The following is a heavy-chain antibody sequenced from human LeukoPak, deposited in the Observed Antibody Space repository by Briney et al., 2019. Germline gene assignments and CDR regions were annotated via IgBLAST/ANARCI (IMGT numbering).Heavy chain of an antibody. J-gene: IGHJ6*03. CDR2: IRYDGSNK. D-gene: IGHD2-2*01. Sequence: GGSLRLSCAASGFTFSIYGMHLVRQAPGKGLEWVAFIRYDGSNKYYADSVKGRFTISRDNSKNTLYLQMNSLRAEDTAVYYCAKGRYCSSTSCSKEAYYMDVWGKGTTVTVSS. V-gene: IGHV3-30*02. CDR1: GFTFSIYG. CDR3: AKGRYCSSTSCSKEAYYMDV.